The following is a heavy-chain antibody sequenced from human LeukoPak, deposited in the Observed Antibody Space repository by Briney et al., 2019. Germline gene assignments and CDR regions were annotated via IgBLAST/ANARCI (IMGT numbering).Heavy chain of an antibody. CDR2: ISASGGST. D-gene: IGHD3-22*01. CDR1: GFSFSRYA. Sequence: GGSLRLSCAASGFSFSRYAMSWVRQAPGKGLEWVSGISASGGSTYYSDSAKGRFTLSRDNSKNTLYLQMNSLRAEDTAVYYCAKGYYFDSIAYYHDYWGQGTLVTVSS. V-gene: IGHV3-23*01. CDR3: AKGYYFDSIAYYHDY. J-gene: IGHJ4*02.